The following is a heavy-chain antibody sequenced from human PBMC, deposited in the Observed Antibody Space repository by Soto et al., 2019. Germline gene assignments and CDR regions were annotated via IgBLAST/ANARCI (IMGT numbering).Heavy chain of an antibody. D-gene: IGHD6-6*01. V-gene: IGHV4-59*01. J-gene: IGHJ6*03. Sequence: SETLSLTCTVSGGSISSYYWSWIRQPPGKGLEWIGYIYYSGSTNYNPSLKSRVTISVDTSKNQFSLKLSSVTAADTAVYYCARAEYSGNRYYYYYMDVWGQGTTVTV. CDR2: IYYSGST. CDR3: ARAEYSGNRYYYYYMDV. CDR1: GGSISSYY.